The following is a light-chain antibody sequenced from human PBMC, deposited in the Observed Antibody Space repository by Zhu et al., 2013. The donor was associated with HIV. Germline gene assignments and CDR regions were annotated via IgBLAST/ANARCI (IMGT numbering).Light chain of an antibody. V-gene: IGKV1-27*01. CDR3: HKYNSAPFT. J-gene: IGKJ3*01. Sequence: DIQMTQSPSSLSASVGDRVTITCQASQDISNYLNWYQQKAGKAPKLLIYDTSTLETGVPSRFSGSGSGTDFTLTISSLQPEDVATYYCHKYNSAPFTFGPGTKVDIK. CDR2: DTS. CDR1: QDISNY.